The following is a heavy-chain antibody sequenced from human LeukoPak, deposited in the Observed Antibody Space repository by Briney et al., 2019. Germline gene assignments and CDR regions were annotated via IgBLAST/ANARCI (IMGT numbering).Heavy chain of an antibody. CDR2: ISYDGSNK. Sequence: PGESLRLSCAASGFTFSSYAMHWVRQAPGKGLEWVAVISYDGSNKYYADSVKGRFTISRDNSKNTLYLQMNSLRAEDTAVYYCARDGAAARRYYYYGMDVWGQGTTVTVSS. CDR3: ARDGAAARRYYYYGMDV. D-gene: IGHD6-6*01. J-gene: IGHJ6*02. CDR1: GFTFSSYA. V-gene: IGHV3-30-3*01.